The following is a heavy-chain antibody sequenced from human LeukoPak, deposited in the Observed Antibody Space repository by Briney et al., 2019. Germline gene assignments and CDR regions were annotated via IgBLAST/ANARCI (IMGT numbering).Heavy chain of an antibody. CDR3: ARGPWSSNWFDP. CDR2: INHSGST. Sequence: SETLSLTGAVYGGSFSGYYWSWIRQPPGKGLEWIGEINHSGSTNYNPSLKSRVTISVDTSKNQFSLKLSSVTAADTAVYYCARGPWSSNWFDPWGQGTLVTVSS. CDR1: GGSFSGYY. V-gene: IGHV4-34*01. D-gene: IGHD1-26*01. J-gene: IGHJ5*02.